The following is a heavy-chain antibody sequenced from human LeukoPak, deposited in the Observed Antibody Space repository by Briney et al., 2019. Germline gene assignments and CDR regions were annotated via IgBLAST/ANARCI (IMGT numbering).Heavy chain of an antibody. Sequence: SETLSLTCTVSGGSIRSSYYYWGWIRQPPGKGLEWIGYIYYSGSTNYNPSLKSRVTISVDTSRNQFSLKLSSVTAADTAVYYCARDRYRPYYYDSSGYGFDIWGQGTMVTVSS. V-gene: IGHV4-61*05. CDR3: ARDRYRPYYYDSSGYGFDI. CDR2: IYYSGST. D-gene: IGHD3-22*01. CDR1: GGSIRSSYYY. J-gene: IGHJ3*02.